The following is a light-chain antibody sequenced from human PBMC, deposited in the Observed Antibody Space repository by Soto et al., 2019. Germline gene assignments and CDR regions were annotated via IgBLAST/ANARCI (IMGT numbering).Light chain of an antibody. J-gene: IGKJ2*01. CDR2: DAS. Sequence: EVVLTQSPATLSLSPGERATLSCRSSQSISGLAWYQQKPGQAPRLLIYDASNRATDIPDRFSGSGSGTDFTLTISSLEPEDFAVYYCQQRGAFGQGTKVEIK. CDR3: QQRGA. V-gene: IGKV3-11*01. CDR1: QSISG.